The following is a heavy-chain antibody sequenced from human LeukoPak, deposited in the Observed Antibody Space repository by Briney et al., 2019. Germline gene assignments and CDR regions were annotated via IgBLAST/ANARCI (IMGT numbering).Heavy chain of an antibody. CDR3: ARDSVVWSGYGRELHY. Sequence: GGSLRLSCAASGFTFSDYYMSWIRQAPGKGLEWVAVISYDGSNKYYADSVKGRFTISRDNSKSTLYLQMNSLRAEDTAVYYCARDSVVWSGYGRELHYWGQGTLVTVSS. V-gene: IGHV3-30-3*01. D-gene: IGHD3-3*01. CDR1: GFTFSDYY. CDR2: ISYDGSNK. J-gene: IGHJ4*02.